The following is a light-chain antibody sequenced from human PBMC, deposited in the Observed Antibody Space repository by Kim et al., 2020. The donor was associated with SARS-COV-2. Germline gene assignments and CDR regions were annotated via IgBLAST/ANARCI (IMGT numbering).Light chain of an antibody. CDR3: QHYGSSPWT. CDR2: GAS. V-gene: IGKV3-20*01. J-gene: IGKJ1*01. CDR1: QTTASTL. Sequence: GDRAPPSCSASQTTASTLLAWYQQKPGQAPRLLLYGASSRATGIPDRFSGSGSGTDFTLIISRLEPEDFAIYYCQHYGSSPWTFGQGTKVDIK.